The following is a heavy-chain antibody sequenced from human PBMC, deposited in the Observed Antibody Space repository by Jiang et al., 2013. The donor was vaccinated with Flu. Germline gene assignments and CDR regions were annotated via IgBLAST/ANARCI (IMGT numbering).Heavy chain of an antibody. Sequence: QLLESGGVVVQPGGSLRLSCEASGFTFDDYPMHWVRQAPGKGLEWVSLISWDGEITFYADSVKGRFTISRDNSKNSLYLQMNSLRTEDTALYYCAKDIESVKGVLRYNYGMDVWGQGTTVTVSS. D-gene: IGHD3-10*01. CDR1: GFTFDDYP. V-gene: IGHV3-43*01. CDR3: AKDIESVKGVLRYNYGMDV. J-gene: IGHJ6*02. CDR2: ISWDGEIT.